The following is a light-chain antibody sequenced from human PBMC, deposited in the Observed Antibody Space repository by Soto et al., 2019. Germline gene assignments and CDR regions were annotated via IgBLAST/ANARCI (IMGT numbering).Light chain of an antibody. Sequence: EIVLTQSPATLSLSPVERATLSCMASQSVSSYLAWYHQKPGQAPRLLIYDASNSATGIPARFSGSGSGTDFTLTISRLEPEDFAVYYCQQYGSSLWTFGQGTKVDNK. J-gene: IGKJ1*01. CDR2: DAS. V-gene: IGKV3-20*01. CDR1: QSVSSY. CDR3: QQYGSSLWT.